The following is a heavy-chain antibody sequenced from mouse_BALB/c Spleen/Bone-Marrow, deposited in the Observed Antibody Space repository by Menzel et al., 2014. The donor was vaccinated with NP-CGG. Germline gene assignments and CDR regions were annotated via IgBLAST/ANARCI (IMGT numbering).Heavy chain of an antibody. Sequence: EVKLMESGGGLVQPGGSLKLSCAASGFDFSRYWMSWVRQAPGKGLEWIGEINSHSRTINYTPSLKDKFIISRDNAKNTLYLQMSKVRSEDTALYYCARLGDRGWFAYWGQGTLVTVSA. CDR2: INSHSRTI. V-gene: IGHV4-1*02. D-gene: IGHD3-3*01. J-gene: IGHJ3*01. CDR1: GFDFSRYW. CDR3: ARLGDRGWFAY.